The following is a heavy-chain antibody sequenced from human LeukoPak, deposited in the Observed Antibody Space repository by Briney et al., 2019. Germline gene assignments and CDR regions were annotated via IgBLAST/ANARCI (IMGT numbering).Heavy chain of an antibody. CDR2: ISYDGSNK. Sequence: GGSLRLSCAASGFTFSSYAMHWVRQAPGKGLEWVAVISYDGSNKYYADSVKGRFTISRDNSKNTLYLQMNSLRAEDTAVYYCARAGDYGDYLAYYFDYWGQGTLVTVSS. V-gene: IGHV3-30-3*01. J-gene: IGHJ4*02. D-gene: IGHD4-17*01. CDR1: GFTFSSYA. CDR3: ARAGDYGDYLAYYFDY.